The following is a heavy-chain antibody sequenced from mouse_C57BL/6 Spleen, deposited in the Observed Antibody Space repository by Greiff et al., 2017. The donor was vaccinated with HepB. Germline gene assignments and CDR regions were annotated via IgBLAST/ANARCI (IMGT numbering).Heavy chain of an antibody. CDR3: TTAGTSGDWYFDV. V-gene: IGHV14-4*01. J-gene: IGHJ1*03. CDR2: IDPENGDT. CDR1: GFNIKDDY. D-gene: IGHD4-1*01. Sequence: EVQLQQSGAELVSPGASVKLSCTASGFNIKDDYMHWVKQRPEQGLEWIGWIDPENGDTEYASKFQGKATITADTSSNTAYLQLSSLTSEDTAVYDCTTAGTSGDWYFDVWGTGTTVTVSS.